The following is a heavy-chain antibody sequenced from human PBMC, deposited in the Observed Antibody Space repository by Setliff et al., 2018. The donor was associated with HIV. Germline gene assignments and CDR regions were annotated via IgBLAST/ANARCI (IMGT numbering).Heavy chain of an antibody. J-gene: IGHJ6*03. CDR2: ISYDGSNK. V-gene: IGHV3-30*04. Sequence: GGSLRLSCAASGFTFSSYSMHWVRQAPGKGLEWVAVISYDGSNKYYADSVKGRFTISRDNSKNTLYLQMNSLRAEDMAVYYCAKDQSITVFGVVSYYYFYMDVWGKGTTVTVSS. CDR1: GFTFSSYS. CDR3: AKDQSITVFGVVSYYYFYMDV. D-gene: IGHD3-3*01.